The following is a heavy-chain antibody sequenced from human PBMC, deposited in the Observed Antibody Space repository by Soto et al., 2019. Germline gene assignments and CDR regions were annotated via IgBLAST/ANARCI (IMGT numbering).Heavy chain of an antibody. V-gene: IGHV3-23*01. Sequence: EVQLLESGGGLVQPGGSLRLSCVASGFTFSNYAMSWVRQAPGKGLEWVSVVSGGGGSTYYADSVKGRFTISRDNSKNTLYLQMNSLRAEDTAVYFCAKERYSSSWYGGDYWGQGTLDTVSS. J-gene: IGHJ4*02. D-gene: IGHD6-13*01. CDR3: AKERYSSSWYGGDY. CDR1: GFTFSNYA. CDR2: VSGGGGST.